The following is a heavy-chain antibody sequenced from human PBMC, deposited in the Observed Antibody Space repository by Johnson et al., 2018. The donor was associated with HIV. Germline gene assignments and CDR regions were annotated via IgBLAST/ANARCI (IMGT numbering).Heavy chain of an antibody. V-gene: IGHV3-30*02. CDR1: GFTFSSYG. J-gene: IGHJ3*02. CDR3: AKEYWSGCSCYLGPSGDAFDI. D-gene: IGHD2-15*01. CDR2: IRYDGSNK. Sequence: VQLVESGGGVVQPGGSLRLSCAASGFTFSSYGMHWVRQAPGKGLEWVAFIRYDGSNKYYADSVKGRFTISRDNSKNTLYLQMNSLRAEDTAVYYCAKEYWSGCSCYLGPSGDAFDIWGQGTMVTVSS.